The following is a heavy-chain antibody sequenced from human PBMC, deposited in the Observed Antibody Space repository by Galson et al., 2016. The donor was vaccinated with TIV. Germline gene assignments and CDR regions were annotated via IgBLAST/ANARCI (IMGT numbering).Heavy chain of an antibody. Sequence: LRLSCAASGFTFSSSTMNWVRQAPGTGLAWVSSISGRRSYIYYADSVKGRFTVSRDNAKNSLYLQMNGLRVEDSGVYFCASQRPAYSCSWYHFDDWGQGTPVTVSS. CDR1: GFTFSSST. J-gene: IGHJ4*02. D-gene: IGHD6-13*01. CDR3: ASQRPAYSCSWYHFDD. CDR2: ISGRRSYI. V-gene: IGHV3-21*04.